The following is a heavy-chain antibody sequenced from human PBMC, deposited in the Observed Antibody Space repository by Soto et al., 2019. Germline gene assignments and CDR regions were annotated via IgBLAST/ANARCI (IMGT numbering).Heavy chain of an antibody. Sequence: ASVKVSCKASGYTFTSYYMHWVRQAPGQGLEWMGIINPSGGSTSYAQKFQGRVTMTRDTSTSTVYMELSSLRSEDTAVYYCARGEYSGYPEGTADDYWGQGTLVTVSS. D-gene: IGHD5-12*01. CDR3: ARGEYSGYPEGTADDY. CDR2: INPSGGST. J-gene: IGHJ4*02. V-gene: IGHV1-46*03. CDR1: GYTFTSYY.